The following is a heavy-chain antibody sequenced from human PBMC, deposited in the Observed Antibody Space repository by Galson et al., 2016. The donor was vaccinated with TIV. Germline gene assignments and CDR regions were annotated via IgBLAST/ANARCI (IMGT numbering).Heavy chain of an antibody. J-gene: IGHJ3*02. D-gene: IGHD3-3*01. Sequence: ETLSLTCAVYGGSFNRYYWTWIRQPPGKGLEWIGQINHSGSTKYNPSLKSRGTISVDTSKNQFSLKLTSVTAADTAVYYCSSPFPGGDDFWSAYYDTFDIWGQGTMVTVSS. CDR3: SSPFPGGDDFWSAYYDTFDI. V-gene: IGHV4-34*01. CDR1: GGSFNRYY. CDR2: INHSGST.